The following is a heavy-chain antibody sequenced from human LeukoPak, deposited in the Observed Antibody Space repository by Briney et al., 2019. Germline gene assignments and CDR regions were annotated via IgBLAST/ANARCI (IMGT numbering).Heavy chain of an antibody. CDR1: GYSFIDHY. CDR2: INPNSGGT. CDR3: ARDSRYNNVGDY. D-gene: IGHD3-10*01. Sequence: ASVKVSCKASGYSFIDHYMHWVRQAPGQGLEWMGWINPNSGGTNYAQKFQGRVTMTRDTSISTAYMELSRLRSDDTAVYFCARDSRYNNVGDYWGQGTLVTVSS. J-gene: IGHJ4*02. V-gene: IGHV1-2*02.